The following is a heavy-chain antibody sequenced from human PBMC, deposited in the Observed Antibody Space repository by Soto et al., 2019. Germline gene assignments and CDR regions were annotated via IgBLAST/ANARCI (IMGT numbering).Heavy chain of an antibody. J-gene: IGHJ4*02. V-gene: IGHV1-3*05. CDR3: ARSIVVVPALDY. D-gene: IGHD2-21*02. Sequence: QVQLVQSGAEEKKPGASVKVSCKASGYTFTSYAMHWVRQAPGHRLEWMGWINAVNGNTKYSQKIQCRVTITRYTSEITAYMEFSGLRSEDTAVYYCARSIVVVPALDYWGQGTLVTVSS. CDR2: INAVNGNT. CDR1: GYTFTSYA.